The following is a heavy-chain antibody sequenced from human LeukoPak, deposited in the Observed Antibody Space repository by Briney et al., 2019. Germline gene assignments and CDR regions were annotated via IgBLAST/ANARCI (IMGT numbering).Heavy chain of an antibody. CDR2: IYYSGST. CDR3: ARVESSWYIEK. CDR1: GGSISSYY. V-gene: IGHV4-59*01. J-gene: IGHJ4*02. D-gene: IGHD6-13*01. Sequence: PSETLSLTCTVSGGSISSYYWSWIRQPPGKGLEGIGYIYYSGSTNYNPSLKSRVTISVDTSKNQFSLKLSSVTAADTAVYYCARVESSWYIEKWGQGTLVTVSS.